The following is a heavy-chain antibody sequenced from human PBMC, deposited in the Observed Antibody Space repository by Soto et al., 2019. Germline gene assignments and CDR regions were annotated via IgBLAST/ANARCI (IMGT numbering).Heavy chain of an antibody. J-gene: IGHJ5*02. CDR1: GGTFSSYT. CDR2: IIPILGIA. D-gene: IGHD6-13*01. Sequence: QVQLVQSGAEVKKPGSSVKVSCKASGGTFSSYTISWVRQAPGQGLEWMGRIIPILGIANYAQKFQGRVTITADKSTSTAYMERRSLRSEETAVYYCGREFIAAVGGGPWFDPWGQGTLVTVSS. CDR3: GREFIAAVGGGPWFDP. V-gene: IGHV1-69*08.